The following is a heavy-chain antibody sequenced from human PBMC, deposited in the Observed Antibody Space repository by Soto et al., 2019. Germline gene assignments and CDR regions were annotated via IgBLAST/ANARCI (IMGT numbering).Heavy chain of an antibody. CDR2: ISAYNGNT. CDR3: ASDRFEWLLAAFAI. Sequence: GASVKVSCKASGYTFTSYGISWVRQAPGQGLEWMGWISAYNGNTNYAQKLQGRVTMTTDTSTSTAYMELRSLRSDDTAVYYCASDRFEWLLAAFAISAQRTIDTVSS. J-gene: IGHJ3*02. V-gene: IGHV1-18*01. CDR1: GYTFTSYG. D-gene: IGHD3-3*01.